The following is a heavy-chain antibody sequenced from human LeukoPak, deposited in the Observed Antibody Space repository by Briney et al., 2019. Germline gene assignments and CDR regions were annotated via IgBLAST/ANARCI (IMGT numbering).Heavy chain of an antibody. V-gene: IGHV4-39*07. CDR1: GGSISSSSYY. Sequence: TSETLSLTCTVSGGSISSSSYYWGWIRQPPGKGLEWIGSIYYSGSTYYNPSLKSRVTISVDTSKNQFSLKLSSVTAADTAVYYCARAPYDFGGIDALDIWGQGTMATVSS. D-gene: IGHD3-3*01. CDR2: IYYSGST. CDR3: ARAPYDFGGIDALDI. J-gene: IGHJ3*02.